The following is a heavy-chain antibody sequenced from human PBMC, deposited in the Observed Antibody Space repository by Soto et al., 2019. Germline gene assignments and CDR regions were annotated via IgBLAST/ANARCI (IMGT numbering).Heavy chain of an antibody. CDR2: IYYSGST. V-gene: IGHV4-59*13. Sequence: SETLSLTCTVSGGSISSYYWSWIRQPPGKGLEWIGYIYYSGSTNYNPSLKSRVTISVDTSKNQFSLKLSSVTAADTAVYYCARDIIVATRRIRPYYYYMDVWGKGTTVTVSS. CDR3: ARDIIVATRRIRPYYYYMDV. J-gene: IGHJ6*03. CDR1: GGSISSYY. D-gene: IGHD5-12*01.